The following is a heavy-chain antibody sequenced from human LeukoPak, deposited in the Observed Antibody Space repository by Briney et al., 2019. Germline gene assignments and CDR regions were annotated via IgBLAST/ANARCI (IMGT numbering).Heavy chain of an antibody. CDR3: ATSMGNVLSYYMDV. V-gene: IGHV1-69*05. Sequence: SVKVSCKASGGSFSYQAVSWVRQAPGQGLEWMGGIMPLFGSTKYTQKFQGRVTITTDESTSAAYVELSGLRSDDTAVYYCATSMGNVLSYYMDVWGEGTTVTVSS. D-gene: IGHD1-1*01. CDR1: GGSFSYQA. CDR2: IMPLFGST. J-gene: IGHJ6*03.